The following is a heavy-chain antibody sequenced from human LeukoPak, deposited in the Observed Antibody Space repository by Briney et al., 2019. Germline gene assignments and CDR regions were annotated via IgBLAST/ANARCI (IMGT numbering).Heavy chain of an antibody. V-gene: IGHV3-66*01. CDR1: GFTVSSNC. CDR2: IYSGGST. CDR3: ARDFLSGGSVY. Sequence: GGSLRLSCAASGFTVSSNCMSWVRQAPGKGLEWVSLIYSGGSTYYADSVKGRFTISRDNSKNTLYLQMNSLRAEDTAVYYCARDFLSGGSVYWGQGTLVTVSS. D-gene: IGHD2-15*01. J-gene: IGHJ4*02.